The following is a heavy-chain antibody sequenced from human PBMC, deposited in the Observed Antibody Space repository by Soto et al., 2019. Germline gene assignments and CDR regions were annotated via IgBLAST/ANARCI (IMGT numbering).Heavy chain of an antibody. CDR2: ISAYNGNT. CDR3: ARDYDIVVVVAATGGPNWFDP. J-gene: IGHJ5*02. Sequence: ASVKVSCKASGYTFTSYGISWVRQAPGQGLEWMGWISAYNGNTNYAQKLQGRVTMTTDTSTSTAYMELRSLRSDDTAVYYCARDYDIVVVVAATGGPNWFDPWGQGTLVTVSS. CDR1: GYTFTSYG. D-gene: IGHD2-15*01. V-gene: IGHV1-18*01.